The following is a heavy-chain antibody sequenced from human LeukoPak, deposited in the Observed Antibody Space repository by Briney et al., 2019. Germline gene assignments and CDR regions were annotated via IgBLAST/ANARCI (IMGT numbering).Heavy chain of an antibody. J-gene: IGHJ4*02. CDR1: GGTFSSYT. CDR3: ARGVKTYSSSSPRTLFDY. CDR2: IIPILGIA. V-gene: IGHV1-69*02. D-gene: IGHD6-6*01. Sequence: ASVKVSCKASGGTFSSYTISWVRQAPGQGLEWMGRIIPILGIANYAQKFQGRVTITADKSTSTAYMELSSLRSEDMAVYYCARGVKTYSSSSPRTLFDYWGQGTLVTVSS.